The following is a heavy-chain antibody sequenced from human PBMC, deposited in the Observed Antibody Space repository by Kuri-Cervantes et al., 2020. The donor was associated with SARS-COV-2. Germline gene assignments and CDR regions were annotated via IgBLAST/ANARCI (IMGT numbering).Heavy chain of an antibody. CDR3: ARTYCRGGSCFPGDYFDY. D-gene: IGHD2-15*01. Sequence: SQTLSLTCAVYGGSFSGYYWSWIRQPPGKGLEWIGEINHSGSTNYNPSLKSRVTISVDTSKNQFSLKLSSVTAADTAVYYCARTYCRGGSCFPGDYFDYWGQGTLVTVSS. V-gene: IGHV4-34*01. CDR2: INHSGST. J-gene: IGHJ4*02. CDR1: GGSFSGYY.